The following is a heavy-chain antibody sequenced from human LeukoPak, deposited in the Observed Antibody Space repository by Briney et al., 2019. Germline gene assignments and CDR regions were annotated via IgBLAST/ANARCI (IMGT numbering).Heavy chain of an antibody. Sequence: ASVKVSCKASGYAFTSYDINWVRQATGQGLEWMGWMNPNSGNTGYAQKFQGRVTITRNTSISTAYMELSSLRSEDTAVYYCARGDCSSTSCYCYYYYYMDVWGKGTTVTVSS. CDR2: MNPNSGNT. D-gene: IGHD2-2*01. J-gene: IGHJ6*03. V-gene: IGHV1-8*03. CDR1: GYAFTSYD. CDR3: ARGDCSSTSCYCYYYYYMDV.